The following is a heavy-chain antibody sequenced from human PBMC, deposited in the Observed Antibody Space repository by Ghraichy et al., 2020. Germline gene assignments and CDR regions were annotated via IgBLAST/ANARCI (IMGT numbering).Heavy chain of an antibody. CDR3: ARVSPGYSSGWNDY. D-gene: IGHD6-19*01. V-gene: IGHV1-18*04. Sequence: ASAKVSCKASGYTFTSYGISWVRQAPGQGLEWMGWISAYNGNTNYAQKLQGRVTMTTDTSTSTAYMELRSLRSDDTAVYYCARVSPGYSSGWNDYWGQGTLVTVSS. CDR2: ISAYNGNT. J-gene: IGHJ4*02. CDR1: GYTFTSYG.